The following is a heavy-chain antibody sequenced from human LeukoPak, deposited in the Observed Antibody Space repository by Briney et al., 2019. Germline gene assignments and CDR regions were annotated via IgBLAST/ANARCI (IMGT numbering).Heavy chain of an antibody. CDR2: INPNSGGT. Sequence: ASVKVSCKASGYTFTGYYMHWVRQAPGQGLEWMGWINPNSGGTNYAQKFQGRVTMTRDTSISTAYMELSRLRSDDTAVYYCARVTGRLVGAAQSSLAYWGQGTLVTVSS. J-gene: IGHJ4*02. CDR1: GYTFTGYY. V-gene: IGHV1-2*02. D-gene: IGHD1-26*01. CDR3: ARVTGRLVGAAQSSLAY.